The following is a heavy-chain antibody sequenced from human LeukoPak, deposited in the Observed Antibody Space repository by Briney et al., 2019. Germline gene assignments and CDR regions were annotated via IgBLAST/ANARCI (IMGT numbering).Heavy chain of an antibody. CDR1: GGSFSGYY. J-gene: IGHJ5*02. CDR3: ARGRWLVSNWFDP. Sequence: SETLSLTCAVYGGSFSGYYWSWIRQPPGKGLEWIGEINHGGSTNYNPSLKSRVTISVDTSKNQFSLKLSSVTAADTAVYYCARGRWLVSNWFDPWGQGTLVTVSP. CDR2: INHGGST. V-gene: IGHV4-34*01. D-gene: IGHD6-19*01.